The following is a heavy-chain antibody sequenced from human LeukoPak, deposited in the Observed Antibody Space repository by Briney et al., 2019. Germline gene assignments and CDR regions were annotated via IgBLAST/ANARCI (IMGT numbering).Heavy chain of an antibody. CDR3: AGVSRGTALKNWFDP. CDR2: ISSSGSAI. CDR1: GGSISSSSYY. Sequence: LSLTCTVSGGSISSSSYYWGWIRQPPGKGLEWVSYISSSGSAIYYADSVKGRFTISRDNAKNSLFLQMNSLRAEDTAVYYCAGVSRGTALKNWFDPWGQGTLVIVSS. J-gene: IGHJ5*02. V-gene: IGHV3-11*04. D-gene: IGHD2-21*02.